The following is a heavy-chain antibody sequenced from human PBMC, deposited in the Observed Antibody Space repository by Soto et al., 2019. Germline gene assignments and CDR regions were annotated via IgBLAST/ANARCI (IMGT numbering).Heavy chain of an antibody. CDR3: ASLAITGTSLDAFDI. CDR2: INPNSGGT. CDR1: GYTFTGYY. D-gene: IGHD1-20*01. J-gene: IGHJ3*02. V-gene: IGHV1-2*02. Sequence: ASVKVSCKASGYTFTGYYMHWVRQAPGQGLEWMGWINPNSGGTNYAQKFQGRVTMTRDTSISTAYMELSRLRSDDTAVYYCASLAITGTSLDAFDICGQGTMVTVSS.